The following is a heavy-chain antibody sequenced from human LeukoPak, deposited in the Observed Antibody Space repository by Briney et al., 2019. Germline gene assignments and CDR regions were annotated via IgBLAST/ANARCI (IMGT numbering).Heavy chain of an antibody. V-gene: IGHV3-7*01. Sequence: GGSLRLSCVASGFTFSSYWMTWVRQAPGKGLEWVATVNQDVTERYYLDSVKARLIISRDNAENSVFLQMSSLRPEDTAVYFCVKGRDYGDCWGQGTLVAVSS. J-gene: IGHJ4*02. CDR3: VKGRDYGDC. CDR2: VNQDVTER. CDR1: GFTFSSYW.